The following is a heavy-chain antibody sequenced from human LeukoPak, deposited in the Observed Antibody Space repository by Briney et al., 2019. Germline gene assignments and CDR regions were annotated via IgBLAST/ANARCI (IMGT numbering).Heavy chain of an antibody. D-gene: IGHD3-16*01. Sequence: GGSLRLSCAASGFIFNNYDMHWIRRTPGKGLEWVSSISASAGYIYYADSVKGRFTISRDNAKNSLYLQMNSLRAEDTAVYYCARRVPNQVITDYFDYWGQGTLVTVSS. CDR1: GFIFNNYD. CDR3: ARRVPNQVITDYFDY. CDR2: ISASAGYI. V-gene: IGHV3-21*01. J-gene: IGHJ4*02.